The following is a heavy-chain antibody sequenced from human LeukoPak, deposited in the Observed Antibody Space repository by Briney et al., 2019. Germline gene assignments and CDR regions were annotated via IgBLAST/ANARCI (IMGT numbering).Heavy chain of an antibody. J-gene: IGHJ6*02. V-gene: IGHV1-2*02. CDR1: GYTFTDYY. D-gene: IGHD1-1*01. CDR3: ARWRNDGMDV. Sequence: ASVKVSCKASGYTFTDYYMHWVRQAPGQGLEWMGWINPNSGGTNYAQKFQGRVTMTRDTSISTAYMELSRLRSGDTAVYYCARWRNDGMDVWGQGTTVTVSS. CDR2: INPNSGGT.